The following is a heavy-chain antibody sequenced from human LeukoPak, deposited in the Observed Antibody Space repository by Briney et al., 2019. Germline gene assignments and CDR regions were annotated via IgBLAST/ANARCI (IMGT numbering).Heavy chain of an antibody. CDR1: GFAFDYYW. Sequence: GGSLRLSCAASGFAFDYYWMNWVRQAPGKRLVWVSRIHSDGGVTRYADSVKGRFTISRDNAKNTLYLQMNDLTVEDTGVYYCSRELVAATKLAHRGMDVWGQGTTVTVSS. CDR2: IHSDGGVT. V-gene: IGHV3-74*01. CDR3: SRELVAATKLAHRGMDV. D-gene: IGHD1-26*01. J-gene: IGHJ6*02.